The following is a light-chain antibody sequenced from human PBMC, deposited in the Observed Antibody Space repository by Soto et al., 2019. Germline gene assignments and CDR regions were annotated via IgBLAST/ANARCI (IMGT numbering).Light chain of an antibody. CDR3: QQYRT. V-gene: IGKV3-20*01. Sequence: EIVLTQSPATLPFSPAERATVSCRASQSVSSSSLAWYQQKPGQAPRLLIYGASSRATGIPDRFSGSGSGTDFTLTISRLEPEDFAVYYCQQYRTVGQGTKVDNK. CDR1: QSVSSSS. CDR2: GAS. J-gene: IGKJ1*01.